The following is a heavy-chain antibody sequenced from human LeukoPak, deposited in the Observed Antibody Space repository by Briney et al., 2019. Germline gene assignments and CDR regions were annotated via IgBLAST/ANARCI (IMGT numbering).Heavy chain of an antibody. CDR3: ARDQGQQLHDAFDI. V-gene: IGHV3-21*01. Sequence: GGSLRLSCAASGFTFSKYWLHWLRQAPGKGLEWVSSISSSSSYIYYADSVKGRFTISRDNAKNSLYLQMNSLRAEDTAVYYCARDQGQQLHDAFDIWGQGTMVTVSS. CDR1: GFTFSKYW. J-gene: IGHJ3*02. D-gene: IGHD6-13*01. CDR2: ISSSSSYI.